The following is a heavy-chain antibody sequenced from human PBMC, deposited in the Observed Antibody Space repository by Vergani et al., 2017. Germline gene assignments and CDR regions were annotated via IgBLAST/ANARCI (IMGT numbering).Heavy chain of an antibody. Sequence: QVQLQESGPGLVKPSQTLSLTCTVSGGSISSGGYYWSWIRQHPGKGLEWIGYIYYSGSTYYNPSLKSRVTISVDTSKNQFSLKLSSVTAADTAVYYCARAFHYCTKGVCYSSVVRGLAFDIWGQGTMVTVSS. J-gene: IGHJ3*02. CDR3: ARAFHYCTKGVCYSSVVRGLAFDI. D-gene: IGHD2-8*01. CDR1: GGSISSGGYY. CDR2: IYYSGST. V-gene: IGHV4-31*03.